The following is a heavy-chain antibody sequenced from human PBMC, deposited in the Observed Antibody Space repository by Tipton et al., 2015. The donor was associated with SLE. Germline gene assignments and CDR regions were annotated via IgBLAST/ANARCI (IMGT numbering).Heavy chain of an antibody. J-gene: IGHJ6*03. Sequence: TLSLTCTVSGSSITAYYWTWIRQPPGKGLEWIGYVYYSGTTNYNPSLKSRVTISVDTSKNQFSLKLSSVTAADTAVYYCARGLTGEDPYYYYHMDVWGKGTTVTVSS. CDR2: VYYSGTT. V-gene: IGHV4-59*01. D-gene: IGHD7-27*01. CDR3: ARGLTGEDPYYYYHMDV. CDR1: GSSITAYY.